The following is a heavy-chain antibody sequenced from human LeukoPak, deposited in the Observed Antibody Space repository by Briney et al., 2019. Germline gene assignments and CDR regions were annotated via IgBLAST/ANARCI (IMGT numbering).Heavy chain of an antibody. CDR3: ARDARNSWQQLVSYYFDY. CDR2: INAGNGNT. Sequence: ASVKVSCKASGYTFTSYYIHWVRQAPGQRLDWMGWINAGNGNTKYSQEFQGRVTITRDTSASTAYMELSSLKSEDMAVYYCARDARNSWQQLVSYYFDYWGQGTLVTVSS. V-gene: IGHV1-3*03. CDR1: GYTFTSYY. D-gene: IGHD6-13*01. J-gene: IGHJ4*02.